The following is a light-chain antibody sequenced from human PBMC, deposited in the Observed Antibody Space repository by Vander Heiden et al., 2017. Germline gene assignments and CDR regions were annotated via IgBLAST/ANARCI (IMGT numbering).Light chain of an antibody. V-gene: IGKV3-11*01. CDR1: QSVSSY. Sequence: EIVLTQSPATLSLSPGERATLSCRASQSVSSYLAWYQQKPGQAHRLLIYDASNRATGIPARFSGSGSGTDFTLTISNLEPEDFALYYCQQRSNWPLTFGGGTKVEIK. CDR2: DAS. J-gene: IGKJ4*01. CDR3: QQRSNWPLT.